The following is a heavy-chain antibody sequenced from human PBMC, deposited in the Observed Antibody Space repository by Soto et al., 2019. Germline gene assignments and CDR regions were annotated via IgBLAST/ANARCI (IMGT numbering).Heavy chain of an antibody. V-gene: IGHV1-18*01. CDR3: ARAVDYYDSSGYYTHEYFQH. CDR2: IIPILGIA. J-gene: IGHJ1*01. Sequence: ASVKVSCKASGYTFIRYGITWVRQAPGQGLEWMGRIIPILGIANYAQKIQGRVTMTTDTSTSTAYMELRSLRSDDTAVYYCARAVDYYDSSGYYTHEYFQHWGQGTLVTVSS. CDR1: GYTFIRYG. D-gene: IGHD3-22*01.